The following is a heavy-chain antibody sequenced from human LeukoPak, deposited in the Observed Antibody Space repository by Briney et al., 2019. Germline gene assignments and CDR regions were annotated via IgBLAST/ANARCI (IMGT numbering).Heavy chain of an antibody. CDR1: GGSISSGGHS. Sequence: SETLSLTCAVSGGSISSGGHSWSWIRQPPGKGLEWIGYIYHSGSTYYNPSLKSRVTISVDRSKNQFSLKLSSVTAADTAVYYCARSSGRNAEYFQHWGQGTLVTVSS. D-gene: IGHD3-22*01. J-gene: IGHJ1*01. CDR2: IYHSGST. V-gene: IGHV4-30-2*01. CDR3: ARSSGRNAEYFQH.